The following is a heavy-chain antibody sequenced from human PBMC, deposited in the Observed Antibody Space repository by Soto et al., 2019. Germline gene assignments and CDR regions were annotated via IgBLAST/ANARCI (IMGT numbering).Heavy chain of an antibody. CDR1: GGTFSSYI. CDR3: ARFPQTAIVGAAYFDY. Sequence: QVQLVQSGAEVKKPGSSVKVSCKASGGTFSSYIISWVRQAPGQGLEWMGRVIPIRGIANYAQKFQGRVTITADKPTSTAAMELSSLRSEDTAVYYCARFPQTAIVGAAYFDYWGQGPLVTVSS. D-gene: IGHD1-26*01. J-gene: IGHJ4*02. V-gene: IGHV1-69*02. CDR2: VIPIRGIA.